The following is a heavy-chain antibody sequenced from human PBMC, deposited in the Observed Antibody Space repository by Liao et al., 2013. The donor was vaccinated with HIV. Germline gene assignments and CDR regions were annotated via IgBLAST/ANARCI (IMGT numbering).Heavy chain of an antibody. J-gene: IGHJ4*02. CDR2: IYTSGST. CDR1: GGSFSGYY. Sequence: QVQLQQWGAGLLKPSETLSLTCAVYGGSFSGYYWSWIRQPPGKGLEWIGRIYTSGSTNYNPSLKSRVTMSVDTSKNQFSLKLSSVTAADTAVYYCASKSPYYFDYWGQGTLVTVSS. V-gene: IGHV4-59*10. CDR3: ASKSPYYFDY.